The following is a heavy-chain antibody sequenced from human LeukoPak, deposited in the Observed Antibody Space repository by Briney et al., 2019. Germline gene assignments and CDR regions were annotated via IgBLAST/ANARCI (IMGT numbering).Heavy chain of an antibody. Sequence: GGSLRLSCTVSGFTVSSNSMSWVRQAPGKGLEWVSFIYSDNTHYSDSVKGRFTISRDNSKNTLYLQMNSLRAEDTAVYYCARGDSYGSKTPNYYFDYWGQGTLVTVSS. CDR2: IYSDNT. CDR3: ARGDSYGSKTPNYYFDY. J-gene: IGHJ4*02. D-gene: IGHD5-18*01. CDR1: GFTVSSNS. V-gene: IGHV3-53*01.